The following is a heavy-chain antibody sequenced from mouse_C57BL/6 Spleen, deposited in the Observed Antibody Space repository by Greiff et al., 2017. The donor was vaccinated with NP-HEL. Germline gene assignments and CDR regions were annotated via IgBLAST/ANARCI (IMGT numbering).Heavy chain of an antibody. CDR1: GFTFNTYA. Sequence: DVKLVESGGGLVQPKGSLKLSCAASGFTFNTYAMHWVRQAPGKGLEWVARIRSKSSNYATYYADSVKDRFTISRDDSQSMLYLQMNNLKTEDTAMYYCVRERGLDYGSSPCAYWGQGTLVTVSA. CDR3: VRERGLDYGSSPCAY. CDR2: IRSKSSNYAT. V-gene: IGHV10-3*01. D-gene: IGHD1-1*01. J-gene: IGHJ3*01.